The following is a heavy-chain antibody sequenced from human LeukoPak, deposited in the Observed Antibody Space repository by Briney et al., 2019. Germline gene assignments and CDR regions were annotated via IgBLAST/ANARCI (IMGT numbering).Heavy chain of an antibody. D-gene: IGHD3-16*02. Sequence: GGSLRLSCVASGLSISGQWMNWVRQAPGQGLEWVANIKHDGSEEYYMDSVKGRFTVSRDDGRNSVSLQMNSVRAEDTAVYYCGYTNNFYHWGQGTLVVVSS. CDR1: GLSISGQW. CDR3: GYTNNFYH. J-gene: IGHJ4*02. V-gene: IGHV3-7*01. CDR2: IKHDGSEE.